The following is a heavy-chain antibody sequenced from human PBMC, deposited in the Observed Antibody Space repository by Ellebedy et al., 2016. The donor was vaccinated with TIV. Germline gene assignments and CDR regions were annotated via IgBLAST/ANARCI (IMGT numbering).Heavy chain of an antibody. V-gene: IGHV1-2*02. Sequence: AASVKVSCKASGYRFTDYYIHWVRQAPGQGLQWVGCINPDTGRTDYARTFQGRVTLTRDMSISTAYMELSRLRSDDTAMYYCARRPQAYRYDVWGQGTLVTVSS. CDR2: INPDTGRT. D-gene: IGHD5-12*01. CDR1: GYRFTDYY. J-gene: IGHJ4*02. CDR3: ARRPQAYRYDV.